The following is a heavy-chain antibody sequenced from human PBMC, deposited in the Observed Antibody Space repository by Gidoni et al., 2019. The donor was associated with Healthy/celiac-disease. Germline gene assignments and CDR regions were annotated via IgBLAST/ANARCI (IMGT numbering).Heavy chain of an antibody. CDR1: GFTFRSYS. CDR3: ARDGTVMGYYYYGMDV. CDR2: ISSSSSTI. Sequence: EVQLVESGGGLVQPGGSLRLSCAASGFTFRSYSMNWVRQAPGKGLEWVSYISSSSSTIYYADSGKGRFTISRDNAKNSLYLQMNSLRDEDTAVYYCARDGTVMGYYYYGMDVWGQGTTVTVSS. J-gene: IGHJ6*02. D-gene: IGHD4-4*01. V-gene: IGHV3-48*02.